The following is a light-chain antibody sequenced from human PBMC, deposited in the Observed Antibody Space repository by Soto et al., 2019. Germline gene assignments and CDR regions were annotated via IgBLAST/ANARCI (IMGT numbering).Light chain of an antibody. CDR3: AAWDDSPNGVV. J-gene: IGLJ2*01. CDR2: SNN. V-gene: IGLV1-44*01. Sequence: QSVLTQPPSVSGTPGQRVTISCSGSSSNIGSNTVNWYQHLPGTAPKLLIHSNNQRPSGVPDRFSGSKSGTSASLAISGLQSEDEADYYCAAWDDSPNGVVFGGGTKLTVL. CDR1: SSNIGSNT.